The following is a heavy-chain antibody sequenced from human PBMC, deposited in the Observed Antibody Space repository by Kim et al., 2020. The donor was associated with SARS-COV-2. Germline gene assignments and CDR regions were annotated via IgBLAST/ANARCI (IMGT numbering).Heavy chain of an antibody. V-gene: IGHV3-30*18. J-gene: IGHJ4*02. D-gene: IGHD3-10*01. CDR2: ISYDGSNK. CDR1: GFTFSSYG. CDR3: AKDLEGLVLLWFGELFGGLDY. Sequence: GGSLRLSCAASGFTFSSYGMHWVRQAPGKGLEWVAVISYDGSNKYYADSVKGRFTISRDNSKNTLYLQMNSLRAEDTAVYYCAKDLEGLVLLWFGELFGGLDYWGQGTLVTVSS.